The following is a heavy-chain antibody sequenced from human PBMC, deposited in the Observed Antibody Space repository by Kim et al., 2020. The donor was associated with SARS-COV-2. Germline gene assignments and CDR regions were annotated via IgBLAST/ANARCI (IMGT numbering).Heavy chain of an antibody. CDR1: GFTFSSYA. V-gene: IGHV3-64D*09. CDR2: ISSNGGST. D-gene: IGHD4-17*01. J-gene: IGHJ4*02. Sequence: GGSLRLSCSASGFTFSSYAMHWVRQAPGKGLEYVSAISSNGGSTYYADSVKGRFTISRDNSKNTLYLQMSSLRAEDTAVYYCVKATVVTPGGYYFDYWGQGTLVTVSS. CDR3: VKATVVTPGGYYFDY.